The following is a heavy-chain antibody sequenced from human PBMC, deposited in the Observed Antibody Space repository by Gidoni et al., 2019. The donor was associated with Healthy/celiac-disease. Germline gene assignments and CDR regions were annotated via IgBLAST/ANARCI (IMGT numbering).Heavy chain of an antibody. CDR3: AKDRNTIFGVVINRMRGWFDP. D-gene: IGHD3-3*01. J-gene: IGHJ5*02. CDR1: GFTFSSYA. V-gene: IGHV3-23*01. CDR2: ISGSGGST. Sequence: EVQLLESGGGLVQPGGSLRLARAASGFTFSSYAMRWVRQAPGKGLEWVSAISGSGGSTYYADSVKGRFTISRDNSKNTLYLQMNSLRAEDTAVYYCAKDRNTIFGVVINRMRGWFDPWGQGTLVTVSS.